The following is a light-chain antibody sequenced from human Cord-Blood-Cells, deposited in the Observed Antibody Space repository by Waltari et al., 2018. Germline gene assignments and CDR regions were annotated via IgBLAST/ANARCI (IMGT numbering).Light chain of an antibody. CDR1: SSHVGGYNY. Sequence: QSALTQPASVSGSPGQSITISCTGTSSHVGGYNYDPWSQQHPGKAPKLMIYEVSNRPSGVSNRFSGSKSGNTASLTISGLQAEDEADYYCSSYTSSSTPLYVFGTGTKVTVL. V-gene: IGLV2-14*01. J-gene: IGLJ1*01. CDR2: EVS. CDR3: SSYTSSSTPLYV.